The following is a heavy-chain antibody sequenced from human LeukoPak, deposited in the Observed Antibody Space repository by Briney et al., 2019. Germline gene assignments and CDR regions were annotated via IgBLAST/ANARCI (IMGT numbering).Heavy chain of an antibody. J-gene: IGHJ4*02. CDR3: ARRRFAAGSGYYFDY. CDR2: IKQDGSEK. D-gene: IGHD3-22*01. CDR1: GFTFSSYW. Sequence: GGSLRLSCAASGFTFSSYWMSWVRQAPGKGLEWVANIKQDGSEKYYVDSVKGRFTISRDNAKNSLYLQMNSLGAEDTAVYYCARRRFAAGSGYYFDYWGQGTLVTVSS. V-gene: IGHV3-7*01.